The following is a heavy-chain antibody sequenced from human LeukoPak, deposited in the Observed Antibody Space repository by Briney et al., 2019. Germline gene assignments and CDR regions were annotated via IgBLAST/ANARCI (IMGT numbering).Heavy chain of an antibody. CDR3: ARLLWFRELPPDY. J-gene: IGHJ4*02. CDR1: GGSISSSSYY. D-gene: IGHD3-10*01. V-gene: IGHV4-39*01. Sequence: SETLSLTCTVSGGSISSSSYYWGWIRQPPGKGLEWIGSIYYSGSTYYNPSLKSRVTISADTSKNQFSLKLSSVTAADTAVYYCARLLWFRELPPDYWGQGTLVTVSS. CDR2: IYYSGST.